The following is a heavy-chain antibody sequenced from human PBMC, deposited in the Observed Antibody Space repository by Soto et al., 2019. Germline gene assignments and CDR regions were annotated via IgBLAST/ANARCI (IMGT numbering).Heavy chain of an antibody. CDR2: ISYDGSNK. J-gene: IGHJ4*02. Sequence: QVKLVESGGGVVQPGRSLRLSCAASGFTFSSYGMHWVRQAPGKGLEWVAVISYDGSNKYYADSVKGRFTISRDNSMNTLYLQMTSLRAENTAVYHCAKEAAGYRLDYWGQGTLVTVSS. CDR3: AKEAAGYRLDY. V-gene: IGHV3-30*18. D-gene: IGHD5-12*01. CDR1: GFTFSSYG.